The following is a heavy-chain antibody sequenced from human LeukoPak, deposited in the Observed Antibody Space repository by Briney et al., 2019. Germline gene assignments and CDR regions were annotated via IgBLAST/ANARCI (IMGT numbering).Heavy chain of an antibody. CDR3: ARAGSFWHYVY. Sequence: GGSPRLSCAASGFTLSGFWMSWVRQTPGKGLEWVANIKQDGSEKYYVDSVKGRFTISRDNAKNSLSLQMNSLRVEDTAVYYCARAGSFWHYVYWGQGTLVTVSS. CDR1: GFTLSGFW. CDR2: IKQDGSEK. J-gene: IGHJ4*02. V-gene: IGHV3-7*01. D-gene: IGHD1-7*01.